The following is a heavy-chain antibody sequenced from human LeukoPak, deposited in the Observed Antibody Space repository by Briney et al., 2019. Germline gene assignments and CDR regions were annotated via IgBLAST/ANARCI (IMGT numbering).Heavy chain of an antibody. CDR2: IFHTGST. CDR1: GVSISSGDYY. J-gene: IGHJ4*02. CDR3: ARHSTQARIFDH. V-gene: IGHV4-39*01. Sequence: SETLSLTCTVSGVSISSGDYYWSWIRQPPGKGLEWIGSIFHTGSTYYNLSLKSRVTISVDTSKNQFSLRLRSVTAADTAVYFCARHSTQARIFDHWGRGTPVTVSS. D-gene: IGHD2-15*01.